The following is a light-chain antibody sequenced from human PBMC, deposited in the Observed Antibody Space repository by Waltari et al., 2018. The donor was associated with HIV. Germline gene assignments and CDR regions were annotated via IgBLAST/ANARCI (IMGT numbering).Light chain of an antibody. CDR2: WAS. CDR1: TVLSNSDNRNY. Sequence: TVLSNSDNRNYLAWYQQKTGQSPNVLIYWASTRQSGVPDRFSASGSGTNFSLTISSLQAADVAVYYCQQYYTVRPTFGGGTKVEIK. J-gene: IGKJ4*01. V-gene: IGKV4-1*01. CDR3: QQYYTVRPT.